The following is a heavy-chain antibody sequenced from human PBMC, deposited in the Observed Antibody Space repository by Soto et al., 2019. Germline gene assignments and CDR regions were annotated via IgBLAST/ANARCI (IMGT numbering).Heavy chain of an antibody. CDR1: GFTFSSYG. D-gene: IGHD3-22*01. Sequence: PGGSLRLSCAASGFTFSSYGMHWVRQAPGKGLEWVAVISYDGSNKYYADSVKGRFTISRDNSKNTLYLQMNSLRAEDTAVYYCAKPLYPYDSSDFDYWGQGTLVTVSS. J-gene: IGHJ4*02. CDR2: ISYDGSNK. CDR3: AKPLYPYDSSDFDY. V-gene: IGHV3-30*18.